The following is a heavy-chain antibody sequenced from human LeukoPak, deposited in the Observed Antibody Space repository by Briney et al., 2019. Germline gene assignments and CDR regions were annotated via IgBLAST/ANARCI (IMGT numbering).Heavy chain of an antibody. D-gene: IGHD3-3*01. Sequence: PSETLSLTCTVSGGSISSGDYYWSWIRQPPGKGLEWIGYIYYSGSTYYNPSLKSRVTISVDTSKNQFSLKLSSVTAADTAVYYCARDGVTIFGVVWGKGTTVTVSS. CDR2: IYYSGST. CDR3: ARDGVTIFGVV. V-gene: IGHV4-30-4*01. CDR1: GGSISSGDYY. J-gene: IGHJ6*04.